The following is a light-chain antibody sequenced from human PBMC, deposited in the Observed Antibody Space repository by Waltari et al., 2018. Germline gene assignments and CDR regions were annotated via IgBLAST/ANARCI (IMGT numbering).Light chain of an antibody. CDR3: RQGTHWPYT. J-gene: IGKJ2*01. CDR2: RVS. V-gene: IGKV2-30*02. CDR1: QSLVHSDGNTH. Sequence: EVVMTQSPLSLPVTLGQPASISCKSSQSLVHSDGNTHLNWFQQSPGQSPRRLFYRVSSWESGVPDRFSGSGSGTDFTLKISRVEAEDVGVYYCRQGTHWPYTFGQGTRLDIK.